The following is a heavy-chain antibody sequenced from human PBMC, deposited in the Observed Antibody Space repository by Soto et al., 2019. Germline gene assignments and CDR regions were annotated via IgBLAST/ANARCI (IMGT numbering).Heavy chain of an antibody. V-gene: IGHV1-18*01. J-gene: IGHJ5*02. CDR3: ARTYGSGSHNWFDP. CDR2: ISAYNGNT. D-gene: IGHD3-10*01. CDR1: GYTFTSYG. Sequence: QVPLVQSGAEVKKPGASVKVSCKASGYTFTSYGISWVRQAPGQGLEWMGWISAYNGNTNYAQKPQGRVTMTTDTSTSTAYMELRGLRSEVTAVYYCARTYGSGSHNWFDPWGQGTLVTVSS.